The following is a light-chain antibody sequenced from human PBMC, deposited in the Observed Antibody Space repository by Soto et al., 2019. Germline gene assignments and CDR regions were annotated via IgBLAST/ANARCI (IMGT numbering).Light chain of an antibody. V-gene: IGKV3-20*01. CDR1: QSVSSSY. CDR3: QQYASSPRT. J-gene: IGKJ4*01. Sequence: EIELTQSPGTLSLSPGERATLSCRARQSVSSSYLAWYQQKPGQAPRLLIYDASSRATGIPDRFSGSGSTTDSTLTMSRLQHEGVEVYNCQQYASSPRTFGGGTKVDIK. CDR2: DAS.